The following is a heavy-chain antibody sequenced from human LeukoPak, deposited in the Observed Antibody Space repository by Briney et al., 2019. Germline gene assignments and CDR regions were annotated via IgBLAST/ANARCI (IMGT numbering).Heavy chain of an antibody. CDR2: ISSSGSTI. CDR1: GFNFSDYS. D-gene: IGHD3-10*01. V-gene: IGHV3-48*04. Sequence: GGSLRLSCAASGFNFSDYSMNWVRQAPGKGLEWVSYISSSGSTIYYADSVKGRFTISRDNAKNSLYLQMNSLRAEDTAVYYCAKNGPLLLWFGESWFDPWGQGTLVTVSS. J-gene: IGHJ5*02. CDR3: AKNGPLLLWFGESWFDP.